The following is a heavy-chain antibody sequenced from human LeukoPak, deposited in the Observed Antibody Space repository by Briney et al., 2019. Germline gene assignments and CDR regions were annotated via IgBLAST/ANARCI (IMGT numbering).Heavy chain of an antibody. D-gene: IGHD3-22*01. CDR3: ARLGPRNSSGYYYY. J-gene: IGHJ4*02. V-gene: IGHV4-34*01. CDR2: IDHSGST. Sequence: SETLSLTCAVYGGSFSGYYWSWIRQPPGKGLDWIGSIDHSGSTYYNPSLKSRVNISVDTSKNQFSLRLSSVTAADTAVYYCARLGPRNSSGYYYYWGQGTLVTVSS. CDR1: GGSFSGYY.